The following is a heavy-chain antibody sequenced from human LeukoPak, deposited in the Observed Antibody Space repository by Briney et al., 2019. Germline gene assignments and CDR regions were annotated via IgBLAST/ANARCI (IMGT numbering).Heavy chain of an antibody. V-gene: IGHV3-21*04. D-gene: IGHD2-15*01. Sequence: TGGSLRLSCAASGFTFSSYSMNWVRQAPEKGLEWVSSISSSSSYIYYADSVKGRFTISRDSSKNTLFLQMNRLRPEDAAVYYCAKAPVTTCRGAFCYPFDYWGLGTLVTVSS. CDR1: GFTFSSYS. CDR3: AKAPVTTCRGAFCYPFDY. J-gene: IGHJ4*02. CDR2: ISSSSSYI.